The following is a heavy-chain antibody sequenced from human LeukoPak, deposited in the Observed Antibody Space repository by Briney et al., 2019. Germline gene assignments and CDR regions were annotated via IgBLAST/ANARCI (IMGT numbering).Heavy chain of an antibody. V-gene: IGHV3-11*03. CDR3: VVRHLGARAPQ. D-gene: IGHD1-26*01. CDR1: GFTFRDYY. Sequence: GGSLRLSCAASGFTFRDYYMSWIGQAPGKGLEWVSYISTTGGSTDYADSVRGRFTISRDNTKNSLYLQMNSLTAEDTAVYYCVVRHLGARAPQWRQATQVTVSS. J-gene: IGHJ4*02. CDR2: ISTTGGST.